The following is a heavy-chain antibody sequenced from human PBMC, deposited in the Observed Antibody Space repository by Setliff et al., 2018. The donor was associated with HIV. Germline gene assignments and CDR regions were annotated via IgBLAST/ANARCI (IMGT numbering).Heavy chain of an antibody. V-gene: IGHV4-38-2*02. CDR3: ARDRLYCSGGSCYSVGPNDVFDI. CDR2: IYHSGRA. Sequence: SETLSLTCAVSGYSISSGYFWGWIRRPPGKGLEWIGSIYHSGRAYYNPSLKSRVTISIQTSKNQFSLKLSSVTAADTAVYYCARDRLYCSGGSCYSVGPNDVFDIWGQGTMVT. J-gene: IGHJ3*02. D-gene: IGHD2-15*01. CDR1: GYSISSGYF.